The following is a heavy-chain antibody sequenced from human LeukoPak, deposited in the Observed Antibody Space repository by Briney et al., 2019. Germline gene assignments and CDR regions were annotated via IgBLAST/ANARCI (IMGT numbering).Heavy chain of an antibody. CDR3: ARVSSGYPSANWFDP. J-gene: IGHJ5*02. CDR1: GGSFSGYY. CDR2: INHSGST. V-gene: IGHV4-34*01. Sequence: SETLSLTCAVYGGSFSGYYRSWIRQPPGKGLEWIGEINHSGSTNYNPSLKSRVTISVGTSKNQFSLKLSSVTAADTAVYYCARVSSGYPSANWFDPWGQGTLVTVSS. D-gene: IGHD3-3*01.